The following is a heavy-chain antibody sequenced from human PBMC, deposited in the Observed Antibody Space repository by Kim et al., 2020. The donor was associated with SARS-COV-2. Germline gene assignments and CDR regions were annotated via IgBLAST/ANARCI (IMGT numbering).Heavy chain of an antibody. D-gene: IGHD6-19*01. CDR1: GFTFSNYA. V-gene: IGHV3-23*01. CDR3: AKDRSSGLYLINALEI. CDR2: MSSSGGTT. J-gene: IGHJ3*02. Sequence: GGSLRLSCAASGFTFSNYAMTWVRQAPGKGLEWVSAMSSSGGTTHYADSVKGRFTISRDTSKNTLYLQMNSLRADDTAVYYCAKDRSSGLYLINALEIWGEGARGTLSS.